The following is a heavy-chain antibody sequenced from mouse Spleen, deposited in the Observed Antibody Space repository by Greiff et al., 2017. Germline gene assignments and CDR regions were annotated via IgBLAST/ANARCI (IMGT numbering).Heavy chain of an antibody. Sequence: VQLQQSGAELVRPGASVTLSCKASGYTFTDYEMHWVKQTPVHGLEWIGAIDPETGGTAYNQKFKGKAILTADKSSSTAYMELRSLTSEDSAVYYCTSWWLLRDYAMDYWGQGTSVTVSS. CDR1: GYTFTDYE. V-gene: IGHV1-15*01. CDR3: TSWWLLRDYAMDY. D-gene: IGHD2-3*01. J-gene: IGHJ4*01. CDR2: IDPETGGT.